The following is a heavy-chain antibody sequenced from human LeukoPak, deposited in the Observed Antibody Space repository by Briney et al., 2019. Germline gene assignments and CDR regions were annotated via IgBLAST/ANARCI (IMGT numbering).Heavy chain of an antibody. Sequence: PSETLSLTCTVSGASVSSDYWSWIRQPPGKGLEWIGYIYHSGHTMSNPSLKSRASLSLDTSNNQCSLKLSSVTAADTAVYYCARHSFQYPFDLWGQGTVVSVSS. V-gene: IGHV4-59*08. D-gene: IGHD2/OR15-2a*01. CDR3: ARHSFQYPFDL. CDR1: GASVSSDY. CDR2: IYHSGHT. J-gene: IGHJ5*02.